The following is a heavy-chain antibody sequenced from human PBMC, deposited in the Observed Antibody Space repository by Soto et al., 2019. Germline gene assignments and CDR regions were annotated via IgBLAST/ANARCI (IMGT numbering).Heavy chain of an antibody. CDR2: INPILDIK. J-gene: IGHJ6*02. CDR3: ARGLAVAVYYGMEV. Sequence: QVQLVQSGTEVKRPGSSVKVSCKASGDSFSSSTINWVRQAPGQGLEWMGKINPILDIKNYAQKFEDRVTIIADKSTSTAYMELSGLRSDDTAVYYCARGLAVAVYYGMEVWGQGTTVTVFS. V-gene: IGHV1-69*02. CDR1: GDSFSSST. D-gene: IGHD6-19*01.